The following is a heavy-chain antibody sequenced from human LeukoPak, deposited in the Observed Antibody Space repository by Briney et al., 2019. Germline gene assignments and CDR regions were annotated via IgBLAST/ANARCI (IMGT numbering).Heavy chain of an antibody. V-gene: IGHV4-34*01. D-gene: IGHD6-13*01. CDR2: INHSGST. CDR1: GGSFSGYY. CDR3: ARKRAAAAGILR. Sequence: PSETMSLTCAVYGGSFSGYYWSWIRQPPGKGLEWIGEINHSGSTNYNPSLKSRVTISVDTSKNQFSLKLSSVTAADTAVYYCARKRAAAAGILRWGQGTLVTVSS. J-gene: IGHJ1*01.